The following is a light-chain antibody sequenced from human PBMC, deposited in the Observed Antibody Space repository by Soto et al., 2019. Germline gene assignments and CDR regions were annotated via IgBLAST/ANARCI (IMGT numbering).Light chain of an antibody. CDR1: QSVSSY. J-gene: IGKJ1*01. CDR3: HQRQSWPRT. Sequence: EIVLTQSPATLSLSPGERATLSCRASQSVSSYLAWFQQKPGQAPRLLIYDASNRATGIPARFSGSGSGTDFTLTINSLAPEDFAIYYCHQRQSWPRTFGQGTKVDIK. CDR2: DAS. V-gene: IGKV3-11*01.